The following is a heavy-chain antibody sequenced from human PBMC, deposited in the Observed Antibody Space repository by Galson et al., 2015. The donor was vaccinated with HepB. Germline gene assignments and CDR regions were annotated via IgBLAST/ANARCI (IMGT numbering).Heavy chain of an antibody. CDR1: GLTFSSYA. CDR2: ISGSGGRT. J-gene: IGHJ4*02. CDR3: AKLGVEMATDYFDF. V-gene: IGHV3-23*01. Sequence: SLRLSCAASGLTFSSYAMTWVRQAPGKGLEWVSTISGSGGRTYYADSVKGRFTISRDNSKNTLYLQMNSLRAEDTAVYYCAKLGVEMATDYFDFWGQGTLVTVSS. D-gene: IGHD5-24*01.